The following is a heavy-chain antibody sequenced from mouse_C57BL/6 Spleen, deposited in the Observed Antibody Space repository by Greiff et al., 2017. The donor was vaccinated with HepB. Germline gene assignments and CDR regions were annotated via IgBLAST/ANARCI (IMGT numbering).Heavy chain of an antibody. CDR2: IYPRSGNT. CDR3: ARRGHYAMDY. Sequence: QVQLKESGAELARPGASVKLSCKASGYTFTSYGISWVKQRTGQGLEWIGEIYPRSGNTYYNEKFKGKATLTADKSSSTAYMELRSLTSEDSAVYFCARRGHYAMDYWGQGTSVTVSS. V-gene: IGHV1-81*01. CDR1: GYTFTSYG. J-gene: IGHJ4*01.